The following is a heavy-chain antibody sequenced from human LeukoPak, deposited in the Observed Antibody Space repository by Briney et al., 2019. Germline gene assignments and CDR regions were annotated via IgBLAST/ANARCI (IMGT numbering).Heavy chain of an antibody. CDR2: IISTSSTI. J-gene: IGHJ4*02. CDR1: GFTFSTYS. CDR3: ARDCSGGSCYSYDFDY. V-gene: IGHV3-48*02. Sequence: AGSLRLSCAASGFTFSTYSMNWVRQAPGKGLQWLSYIISTSSTIYYADSVKGRFTISRDNAKNSLYLQMNSLRDEDTAVYYCARDCSGGSCYSYDFDYWGQGSLVTVSS. D-gene: IGHD2-15*01.